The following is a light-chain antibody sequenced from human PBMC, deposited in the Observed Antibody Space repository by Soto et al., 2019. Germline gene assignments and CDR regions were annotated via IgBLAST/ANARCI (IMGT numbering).Light chain of an antibody. CDR2: DVS. V-gene: IGLV2-11*01. CDR3: SSYAGSSNV. J-gene: IGLJ1*01. Sequence: QSALTQPRSVSGSPGQSVTISCTGTSSDVGAYNYVSWYQQHSGKAPKFMIYDVSKRPSGVPDRFSGSKSGNTASLTISGLQAEDEADYYCSSYAGSSNVFGTGTKLTVL. CDR1: SSDVGAYNY.